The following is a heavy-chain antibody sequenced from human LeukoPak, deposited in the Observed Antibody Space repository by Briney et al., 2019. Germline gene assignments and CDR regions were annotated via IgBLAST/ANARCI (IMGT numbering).Heavy chain of an antibody. D-gene: IGHD3-10*01. J-gene: IGHJ4*02. Sequence: GGSLRLSCAASGFTFSSYSMNWVRQAPGKGLEWVSSISSSSSYIYYADSVKGRFTISRDNAKNSLYLQMNSLRAEDTAVYYCARWGGMRCYGSGSPYYFDYWGQGTLVTVSS. V-gene: IGHV3-21*01. CDR1: GFTFSSYS. CDR3: ARWGGMRCYGSGSPYYFDY. CDR2: ISSSSSYI.